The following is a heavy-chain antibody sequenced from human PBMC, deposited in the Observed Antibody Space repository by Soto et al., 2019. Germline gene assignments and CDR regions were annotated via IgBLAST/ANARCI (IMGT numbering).Heavy chain of an antibody. Sequence: GGSLRLSCAASGLPFRNYVMNWVRKAPGKGLEWVSYIGLGSSTKYYADSVEGRFTISRDNAKNSLYLQMNSLRAEDTAVYYCARDQLYYNDISGRPLNAFDVWGQGTMVTVSS. CDR1: GLPFRNYV. J-gene: IGHJ3*01. CDR3: ARDQLYYNDISGRPLNAFDV. V-gene: IGHV3-48*01. CDR2: IGLGSSTK. D-gene: IGHD3-22*01.